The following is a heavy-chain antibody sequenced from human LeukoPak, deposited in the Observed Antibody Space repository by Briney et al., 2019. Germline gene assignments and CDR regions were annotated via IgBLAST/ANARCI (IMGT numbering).Heavy chain of an antibody. J-gene: IGHJ4*02. CDR1: GYSISSGYY. CDR2: IYHSGST. D-gene: IGHD3-10*01. CDR3: AYHYYGSGSYSRTYYFDY. Sequence: SETLSLTCTVSGYSISSGYYWGWIRQPPGKGLEWIGSIYHSGSTYYNPSLKSRVTISVDTSKNQFSLKLSSVTAADTAVYYCAYHYYGSGSYSRTYYFDYWGQGTLVTVSS. V-gene: IGHV4-38-2*02.